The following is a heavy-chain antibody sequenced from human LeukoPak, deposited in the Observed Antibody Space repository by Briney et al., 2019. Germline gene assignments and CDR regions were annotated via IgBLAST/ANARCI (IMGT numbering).Heavy chain of an antibody. D-gene: IGHD6-19*01. CDR2: IKQDGSEK. V-gene: IGHV3-7*01. Sequence: GGSLRLSCAASGFTFSSYWMSWVRQAPGKGLEWVANIKQDGSEKYYVDSVKGRFTISRDNAKNSLYLQTNSLRAEDTAVYYCARDTKLYSSGWFDYWGQGTLVTVSS. CDR3: ARDTKLYSSGWFDY. J-gene: IGHJ4*02. CDR1: GFTFSSYW.